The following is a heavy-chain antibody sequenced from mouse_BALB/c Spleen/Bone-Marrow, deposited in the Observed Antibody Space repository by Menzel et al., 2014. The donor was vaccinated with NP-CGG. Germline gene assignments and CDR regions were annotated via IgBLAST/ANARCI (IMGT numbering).Heavy chain of an antibody. J-gene: IGHJ4*01. V-gene: IGHV1-18*01. CDR2: IHPNYDST. D-gene: IGHD4-1*01. CDR3: TRGTGYAMDY. Sequence: EVQLVESGAELVKPGASVQISCRASGYTFTDYNMDWVKQSHGKSLEWIGDIHPNYDSTTYNQKFKGKATLTVDKSSSTAYMELRSLTSEDTAVYYCTRGTGYAMDYWGQGTSVTVSS. CDR1: GYTFTDYN.